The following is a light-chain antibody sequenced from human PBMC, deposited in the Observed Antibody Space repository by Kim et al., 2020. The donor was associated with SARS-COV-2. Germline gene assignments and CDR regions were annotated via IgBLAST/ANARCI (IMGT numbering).Light chain of an antibody. J-gene: IGLJ1*01. CDR3: QAWDSNTRI. CDR2: HRV. V-gene: IGLV3-1*01. CDR1: KLGNKD. Sequence: SVSPGQTANITFFGDKLGNKDGAWYQLRPGLSPVLVIYHRVKRPSGIPERFSASNSGNTATLTISGTQPTDEADYYCQAWDSNTRIFGSGTKVTVL.